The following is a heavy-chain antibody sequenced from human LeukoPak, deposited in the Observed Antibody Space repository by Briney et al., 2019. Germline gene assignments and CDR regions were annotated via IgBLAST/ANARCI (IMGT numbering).Heavy chain of an antibody. CDR3: ARDRNFYYYGSGSYPGTR. J-gene: IGHJ4*02. CDR2: INSDGSST. V-gene: IGHV3-74*01. D-gene: IGHD3-10*01. CDR1: GFTFSSYW. Sequence: GGSLRLSCAASGFTFSSYWMHWVRQAPGKGLVWVSRINSDGSSTSCADSVKGRFTISRDNAKNTLYLQMNSLRAEDTAVYYCARDRNFYYYGSGSYPGTRWGQGTLVTVSS.